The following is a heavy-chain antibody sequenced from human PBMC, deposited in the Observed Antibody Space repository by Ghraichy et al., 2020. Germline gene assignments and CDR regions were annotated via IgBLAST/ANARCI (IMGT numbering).Heavy chain of an antibody. D-gene: IGHD3-16*01. CDR1: GLTFSNFW. CDR3: ASGAIRGSFQFWFDY. V-gene: IGHV3-74*01. Sequence: GGSLRLSCAASGLTFSNFWMHWVRQAPGKGLVWVSRINRDGSTINYADSVKGRFTISRDNAKNTVYLQMNSLRAEDTAVYYCASGAIRGSFQFWFDYWGQGPLATVSS. CDR2: INRDGSTI. J-gene: IGHJ4*02.